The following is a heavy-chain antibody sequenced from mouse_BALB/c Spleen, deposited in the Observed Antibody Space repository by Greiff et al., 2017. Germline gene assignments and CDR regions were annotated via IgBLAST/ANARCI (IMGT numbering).Heavy chain of an antibody. CDR3: AREYGNYRGAMDY. J-gene: IGHJ4*01. D-gene: IGHD2-10*02. V-gene: IGHV1-54*01. CDR2: INPGSGGT. Sequence: QVQLQQSGAELVRPGTSVKVSCKASGYAFTNYLIEWVKQRPGQGLEWIGVINPGSGGTNYNEKFKGKATLTADKSSSTAYMQLSSLTSDDSAVYFCAREYGNYRGAMDYWGQGTSVTVSS. CDR1: GYAFTNYL.